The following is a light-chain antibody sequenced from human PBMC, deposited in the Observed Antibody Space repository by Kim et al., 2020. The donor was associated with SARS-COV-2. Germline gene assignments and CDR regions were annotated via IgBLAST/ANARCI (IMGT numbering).Light chain of an antibody. CDR3: QAWDSSTAV. Sequence: SYELTQPPSVSVSPGQTASITCSGDKLGDKYACWYQQKPGKSPVLVIYQDSKRPSGLPERFSGSNSGNTATLTISGTQAMDEADYYCQAWDSSTAVFGGG. J-gene: IGLJ3*02. CDR2: QDS. V-gene: IGLV3-1*01. CDR1: KLGDKY.